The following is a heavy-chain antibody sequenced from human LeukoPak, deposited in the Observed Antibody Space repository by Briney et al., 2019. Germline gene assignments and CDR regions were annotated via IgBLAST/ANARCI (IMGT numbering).Heavy chain of an antibody. V-gene: IGHV1-24*01. D-gene: IGHD3-22*01. CDR3: ATASYYYDSSGYSRARYYYYGMDV. Sequence: ASVKVSCKVSGHTLTELSMHWVRQAPGKGLEWMGGFDPEDGETIYAQKFQGRVTMTEDTSTDTAYMELSSLRSEDTAVYYCATASYYYDSSGYSRARYYYYGMDVWGQGTTITVSS. CDR1: GHTLTELS. J-gene: IGHJ6*02. CDR2: FDPEDGET.